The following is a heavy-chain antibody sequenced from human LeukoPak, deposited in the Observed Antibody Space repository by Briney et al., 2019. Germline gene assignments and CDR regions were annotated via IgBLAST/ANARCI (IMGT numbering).Heavy chain of an antibody. J-gene: IGHJ4*02. CDR1: GFTFSSYA. D-gene: IGHD3-10*01. Sequence: GGSLRLSCAASGFTFSSYAMSWVRQAPGKGLEWVSAISGSGGSTYYADSVKGRFTISRDNSKNTLYLQMNSLRAEDTAVYYCARVDGSGSYLLHWGQGTLVTVSS. CDR3: ARVDGSGSYLLH. CDR2: ISGSGGST. V-gene: IGHV3-23*01.